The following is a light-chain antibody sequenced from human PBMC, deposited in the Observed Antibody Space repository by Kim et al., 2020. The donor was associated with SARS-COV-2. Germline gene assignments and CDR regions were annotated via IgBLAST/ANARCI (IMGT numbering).Light chain of an antibody. V-gene: IGLV6-57*03. CDR3: QSYDSSSWV. J-gene: IGLJ3*02. CDR1: GGSIASNY. Sequence: KTVTIPCTRSGGSIASNYVQWYQQRPGSAPTTVIYEDYQRPSGVPDRFSGSIDSSSNSASLTISGLRTEDEADYYCQSYDSSSWVFGGGTQLTVL. CDR2: EDY.